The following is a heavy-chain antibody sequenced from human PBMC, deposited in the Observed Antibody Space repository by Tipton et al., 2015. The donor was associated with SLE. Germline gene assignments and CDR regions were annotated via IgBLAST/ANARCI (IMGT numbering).Heavy chain of an antibody. D-gene: IGHD7-27*01. CDR1: GGSISSGSYY. V-gene: IGHV4-61*09. CDR3: ARSLGTGYFDY. J-gene: IGHJ4*02. CDR2: IYTSGST. Sequence: TLSLTCTVSGGSISSGSYYWTWIRQSAGKGLEWIGHIYTSGSTNYRASLKSRVTISLDTPKNQFSLNLSSVTAADTAVYYCARSLGTGYFDYWGQGTLVTVSS.